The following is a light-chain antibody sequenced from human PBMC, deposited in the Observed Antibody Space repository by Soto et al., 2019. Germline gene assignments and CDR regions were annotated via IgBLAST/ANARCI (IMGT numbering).Light chain of an antibody. CDR3: QQRSNWPPIT. V-gene: IGKV3-11*01. CDR2: GAS. CDR1: QSVDIN. J-gene: IGKJ5*01. Sequence: EIVLTQSPATLSVSPGERVTLSCRASQSVDINLAWYQQKPGQAPRLLIYGASTRAAGIPDRFSGSGSGTDFTLTISSLEPEDFAVYYCQQRSNWPPITFGQGTRLEIK.